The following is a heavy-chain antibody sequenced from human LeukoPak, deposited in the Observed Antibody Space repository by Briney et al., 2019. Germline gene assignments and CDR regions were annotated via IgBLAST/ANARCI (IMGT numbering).Heavy chain of an antibody. D-gene: IGHD7-27*01. Sequence: PGGSLRLSCAASGFTFSSYSMNWVRQAPGKGLEWVSYISSSSSTIYYADSVKGRFTISRDNAKNSLYLQMNSLRAEDTAVYYCARDLDPNLNWGSGDFDYWGQGTLVTVSS. CDR3: ARDLDPNLNWGSGDFDY. J-gene: IGHJ4*02. CDR2: ISSSSSTI. CDR1: GFTFSSYS. V-gene: IGHV3-48*01.